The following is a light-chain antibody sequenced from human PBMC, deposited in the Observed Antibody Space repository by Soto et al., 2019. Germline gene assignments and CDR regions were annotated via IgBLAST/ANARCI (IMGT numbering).Light chain of an antibody. CDR3: QPYKSYWT. CDR2: DAS. J-gene: IGKJ1*01. Sequence: DIQMTQSPSTLSASVGDGVTITCRASQRISTWLAWYQQEPGKAPKLLISDASSLETGVPSRFSVSGSGTEFTLTIKSLQPDDFATYYCQPYKSYWTFCPLTKVDI. V-gene: IGKV1-5*01. CDR1: QRISTW.